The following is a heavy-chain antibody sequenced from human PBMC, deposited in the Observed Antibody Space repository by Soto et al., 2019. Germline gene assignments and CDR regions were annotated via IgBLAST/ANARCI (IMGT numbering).Heavy chain of an antibody. CDR2: INHSGST. D-gene: IGHD2-15*01. Sequence: SETLSLTCAVYGLSFSGYYWSWIRQPPGKGLEWIGEINHSGSTNYNPSLKSRVTISVDTSKNQFSLKLSSVTAADTAVYYCARGENCSGGSCYGNGYYFDYWGQGTLVTVSS. J-gene: IGHJ4*02. V-gene: IGHV4-34*01. CDR3: ARGENCSGGSCYGNGYYFDY. CDR1: GLSFSGYY.